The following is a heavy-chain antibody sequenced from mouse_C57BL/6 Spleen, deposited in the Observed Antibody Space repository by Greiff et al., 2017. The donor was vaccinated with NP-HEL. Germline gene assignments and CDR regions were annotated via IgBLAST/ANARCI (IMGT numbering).Heavy chain of an antibody. CDR1: GYSITSGYY. J-gene: IGHJ4*01. Sequence: EVKLMESGPGLVKPSQSLSLTCSVTGYSITSGYYWNWIRQFPGNKLEWLGYISYDGSNNYNPSLKNRISITRDTSKNQFFLKLNSVTTEDTATYYCAREPAYYSNYNAMDYWGQGTSVTVAS. D-gene: IGHD2-5*01. CDR2: ISYDGSN. V-gene: IGHV3-6*01. CDR3: AREPAYYSNYNAMDY.